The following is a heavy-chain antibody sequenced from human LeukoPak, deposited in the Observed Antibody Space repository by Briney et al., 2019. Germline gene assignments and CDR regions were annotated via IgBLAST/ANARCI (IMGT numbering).Heavy chain of an antibody. CDR3: ARAGTSGGLCDY. V-gene: IGHV4-4*07. CDR2: IYTSGST. Sequence: SETLSLTCPVSGVSISSYFWRWVRQPAGKGLEWIGRIYTSGSTKYNPSLQSRVTMSLDTSKKQLSLNLGSVTAADTAVYYCARAGTSGGLCDYWGQGILVTVSS. J-gene: IGHJ4*02. D-gene: IGHD1-14*01. CDR1: GVSISSYF.